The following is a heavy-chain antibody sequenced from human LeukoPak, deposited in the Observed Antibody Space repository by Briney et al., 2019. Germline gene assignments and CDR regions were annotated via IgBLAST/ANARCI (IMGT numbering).Heavy chain of an antibody. CDR3: ARLGVGATTLLDY. J-gene: IGHJ4*02. Sequence: PSETLSLTCTVSGGSISSSSYYWGWIRQPPGKGLEWIGSIYYSGSTYYNPSRKSRVTISVDTSKNQFSLKLSSVTAADTAVYYCARLGVGATTLLDYWGQGTLVTVSS. V-gene: IGHV4-39*01. CDR1: GGSISSSSYY. D-gene: IGHD1-26*01. CDR2: IYYSGST.